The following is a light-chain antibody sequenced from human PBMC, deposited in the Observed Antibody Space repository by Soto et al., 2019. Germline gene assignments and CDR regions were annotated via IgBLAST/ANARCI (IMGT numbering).Light chain of an antibody. J-gene: IGLJ1*01. CDR1: SSDVGGYNY. CDR2: EVS. CDR3: SSYTSSSIDYV. V-gene: IGLV2-14*01. Sequence: QSALTQPASVSGSPGQSITISCTGTSSDVGGYNYVSWYQQHPGKAPKLMIYEVSNRPSGVSNRFSGSKSGNTASLTISGLQAEDEADYDCSSYTSSSIDYVFGTGTKLTGL.